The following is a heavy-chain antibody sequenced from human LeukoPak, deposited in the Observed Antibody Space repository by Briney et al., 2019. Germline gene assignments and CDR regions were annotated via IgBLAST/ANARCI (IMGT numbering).Heavy chain of an antibody. J-gene: IGHJ4*01. V-gene: IGHV3-66*04. Sequence: GGSLRLPCAASGFSFSRYYMIWVRQAPGKGREWVSVLFSGGDTYYADSVKDRFSISRDSSRETLFLQMNSLRADDTAVYYCARQGYDSGFDYWGHGTMVTVSS. CDR2: LFSGGDT. D-gene: IGHD3-16*01. CDR1: GFSFSRYY. CDR3: ARQGYDSGFDY.